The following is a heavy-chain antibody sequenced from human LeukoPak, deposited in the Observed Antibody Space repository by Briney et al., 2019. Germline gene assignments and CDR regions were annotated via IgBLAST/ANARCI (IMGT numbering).Heavy chain of an antibody. V-gene: IGHV3-33*01. D-gene: IGHD6-19*01. CDR2: IWYDGSNK. Sequence: GRSLRLSCAASGFTFSSYGMHWVRQAPGKGLEWVAVIWYDGSNKYYADSVKGRFTISRDNSKNTLYLQMNSLRADDTAVYYCARERGSSGWYYFDYWGQGTLVTVSS. J-gene: IGHJ4*02. CDR3: ARERGSSGWYYFDY. CDR1: GFTFSSYG.